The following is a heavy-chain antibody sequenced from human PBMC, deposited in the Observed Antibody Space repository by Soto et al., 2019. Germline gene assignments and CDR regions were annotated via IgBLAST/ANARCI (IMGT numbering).Heavy chain of an antibody. CDR1: GFTFSSYS. J-gene: IGHJ4*02. D-gene: IGHD5-18*01. CDR3: ARRGYTDY. CDR2: ISSSSSTI. Sequence: EVQLVESGGGLVQPGGSLRLSCAASGFTFSSYSMNWVRQAPGKGLEWVSYISSSSSTIYYADSVKGRFTVSRDNARNSVYMQMISLRDEDTGVYYCARRGYTDYWGQGTLVTVSS. V-gene: IGHV3-48*02.